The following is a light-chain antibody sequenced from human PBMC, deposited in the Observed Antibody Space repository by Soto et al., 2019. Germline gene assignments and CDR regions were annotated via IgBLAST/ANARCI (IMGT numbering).Light chain of an antibody. J-gene: IGLJ1*01. Sequence: HSALTQPASVSGSPGHSIAISGTGTSSDVGGYNYVSWYQQHPGKAPKVMIYDVNNRPSGVSDRFSGSKSGNTASLTISGLKADVEADYYWISYTSGSLYVFGTGTKLTVL. V-gene: IGLV2-14*03. CDR2: DVN. CDR3: ISYTSGSLYV. CDR1: SSDVGGYNY.